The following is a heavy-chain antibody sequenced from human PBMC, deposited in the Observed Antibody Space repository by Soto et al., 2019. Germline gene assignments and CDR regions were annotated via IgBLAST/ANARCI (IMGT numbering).Heavy chain of an antibody. CDR1: GFTFSSYS. Sequence: GGSLRLSCAASGFTFSSYSMNWVRQAPGKGLEWVSSISSSSSYVYYADSVKGRFTISRDNAKNSLYLQMNSLRAEDTAVYYCARTGTTNAFDIWGQGTMVTVSS. D-gene: IGHD1-1*01. CDR2: ISSSSSYV. V-gene: IGHV3-21*01. J-gene: IGHJ3*02. CDR3: ARTGTTNAFDI.